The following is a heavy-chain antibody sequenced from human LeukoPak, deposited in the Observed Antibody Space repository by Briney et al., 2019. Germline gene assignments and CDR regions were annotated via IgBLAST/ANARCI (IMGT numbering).Heavy chain of an antibody. CDR3: ARDRGGSYSAIDY. J-gene: IGHJ4*02. CDR1: GFTFSSYS. D-gene: IGHD2-15*01. CDR2: ISSSSITI. V-gene: IGHV3-48*04. Sequence: GGSLRLSCAASGFTFSSYSLNWVRQAPGKGLEWVSFISSSSITIYYADSVKGRFTISRDNAEKSLYLQMNSLRAEDTAVYYCARDRGGSYSAIDYWGQGTLVTVPS.